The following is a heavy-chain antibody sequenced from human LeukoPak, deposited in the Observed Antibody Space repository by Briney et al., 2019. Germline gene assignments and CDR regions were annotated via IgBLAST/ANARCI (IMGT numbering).Heavy chain of an antibody. V-gene: IGHV3-48*03. CDR2: ISSSGSTI. D-gene: IGHD4-23*01. CDR3: ATDYGGYRRAFDI. J-gene: IGHJ3*02. Sequence: GGSLRLSCAASGFTFSSYEMNWVRQAPGKGLEWVSYISSSGSTIYYADSVKGRFTISRDNAKNSLYLQMNSLRAEDTAVYYCATDYGGYRRAFDIWGQGTMVTVSS. CDR1: GFTFSSYE.